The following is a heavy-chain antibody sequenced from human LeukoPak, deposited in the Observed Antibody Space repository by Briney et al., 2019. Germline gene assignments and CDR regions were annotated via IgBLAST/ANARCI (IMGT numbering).Heavy chain of an antibody. CDR3: ARSGLPSDTKTIHTFDI. Sequence: PGGSLRLSCAASGFTFSSYSMNWVRQAPGKGLEWVSYISSSGYTIYYADSVKGRFTISRENAKNSLYLQVNSLRAEDTAVYYCARSGLPSDTKTIHTFDIWGQGTMVTVSS. CDR1: GFTFSSYS. CDR2: ISSSGYTI. V-gene: IGHV3-48*01. J-gene: IGHJ3*02. D-gene: IGHD2/OR15-2a*01.